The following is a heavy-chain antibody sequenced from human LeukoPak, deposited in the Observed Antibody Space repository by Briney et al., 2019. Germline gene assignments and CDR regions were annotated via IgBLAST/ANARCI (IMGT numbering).Heavy chain of an antibody. V-gene: IGHV4-59*01. CDR2: IYYSGTT. CDR3: ARMTSYSSGCYFDY. Sequence: SETLSLTCTVTGGSISGYYWSWLRQPPGKGLEWIGFIYYSGTTNYNPSLKSRVTVSVDTSKHQFSLMLSSVTAADTAVYYCARMTSYSSGCYFDYWGQGTLVTVSS. CDR1: GGSISGYY. J-gene: IGHJ4*02. D-gene: IGHD6-19*01.